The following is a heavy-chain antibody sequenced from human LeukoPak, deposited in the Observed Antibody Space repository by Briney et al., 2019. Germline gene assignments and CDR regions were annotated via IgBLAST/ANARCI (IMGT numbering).Heavy chain of an antibody. J-gene: IGHJ4*02. CDR1: GFTFGDYL. CDR3: SRGSGWLSVY. Sequence: PTGGSLRLSCTASGFTFGDYLMSWFRQAPGKGLEWIGFISGGTTEYAASVKGRFTISRDDSTSIAYLQMNSLTTEDTAVYYCSRGSGWLSVYWGQGTLVTVDS. CDR2: ISGGTT. D-gene: IGHD6-19*01. V-gene: IGHV3-49*03.